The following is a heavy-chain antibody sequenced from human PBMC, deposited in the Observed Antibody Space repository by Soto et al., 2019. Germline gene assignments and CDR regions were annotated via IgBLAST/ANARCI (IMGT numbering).Heavy chain of an antibody. J-gene: IGHJ4*02. CDR3: ARHGGSHYLSCGYHYALDY. Sequence: EVQLVQSGAEVKKPGESLRISCKGSGYIFRNNWITWVRQMPGKGLEWLGRIDLTDSYTSYSPSFQGHVSFSADKSINTTYLHFSSLRASDTAVYYCARHGGSHYLSCGYHYALDYWGQGTPVTVSS. CDR1: GYIFRNNW. V-gene: IGHV5-10-1*03. CDR2: IDLTDSYT. D-gene: IGHD3-22*01.